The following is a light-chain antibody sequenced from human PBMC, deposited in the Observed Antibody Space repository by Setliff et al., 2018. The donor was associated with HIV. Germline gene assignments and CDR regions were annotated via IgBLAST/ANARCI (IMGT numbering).Light chain of an antibody. CDR1: SSDVGGYNY. CDR2: DVS. J-gene: IGLJ1*01. V-gene: IGLV2-11*01. Sequence: QSVLAQPRSVSGSHGQSVTISCTGTSSDVGGYNYVSWYQQFPGKAPKLMIYDVSKRPSGVPDRFSGSKSGNTASLTISGLQAEDEADYYCCSYAGSYAFVFGTGTKVTVL. CDR3: CSYAGSYAFV.